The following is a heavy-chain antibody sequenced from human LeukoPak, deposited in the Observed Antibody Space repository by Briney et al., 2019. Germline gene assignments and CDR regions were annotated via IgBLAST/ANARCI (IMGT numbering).Heavy chain of an antibody. J-gene: IGHJ6*03. Sequence: PSETLSLTCTVSGGSISSYYWSWIRQPAGKGLEWIGRIYTSGSTNYNPSLKSRVTMSVDTSKNQFSLKLSSVTAADTAVYYCARQSTVTKGVGYDYYYMDVWGKGTTVTVSS. CDR1: GGSISSYY. D-gene: IGHD4-17*01. V-gene: IGHV4-4*07. CDR2: IYTSGST. CDR3: ARQSTVTKGVGYDYYYMDV.